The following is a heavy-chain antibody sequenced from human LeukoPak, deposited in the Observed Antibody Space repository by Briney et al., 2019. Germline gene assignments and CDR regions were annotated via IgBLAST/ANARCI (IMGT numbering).Heavy chain of an antibody. CDR2: INPNDGST. V-gene: IGHV1-46*01. D-gene: IGHD1-26*01. Sequence: ASVKVSCKASGYSFTTYYMHWVRQAPGLGLEWMGIINPNDGSTRNSQKFQGRVTMARDTSTSTVYMELSSLRSEDTAIYYCAREVESRWDYYYYYYMDVWGKGTTVTVSS. J-gene: IGHJ6*03. CDR3: AREVESRWDYYYYYYMDV. CDR1: GYSFTTYY.